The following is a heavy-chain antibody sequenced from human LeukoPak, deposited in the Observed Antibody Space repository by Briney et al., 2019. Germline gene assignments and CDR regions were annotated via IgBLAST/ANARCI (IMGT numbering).Heavy chain of an antibody. CDR1: GGTFTNYY. V-gene: IGHV4-34*01. J-gene: IGHJ4*02. D-gene: IGHD6-13*01. CDR3: ARDSSSWYSPFDY. Sequence: SETLSLTCAVYGGTFTNYYWTWIRQPPGKGLEWIGEINHNGATNHNPSLKSRVTISVDTSKNQFSLKLSSVTAADTAVYYCARDSSSWYSPFDYWGQGTLVTVSS. CDR2: INHNGAT.